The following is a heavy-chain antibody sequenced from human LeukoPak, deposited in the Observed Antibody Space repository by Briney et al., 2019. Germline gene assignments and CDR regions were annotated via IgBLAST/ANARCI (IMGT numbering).Heavy chain of an antibody. D-gene: IGHD5-12*01. CDR1: VRPFSSSM. CDR2: MSFDGSQ. Sequence: GWSLRLSCPLSVRPFSSSMMHWVRRAPARGRDWVAGMSFDGSQYYVESVRGRFTISRDNSGNMVYLHMTSLRNEDRAVYFCAREGHTSGFCGYFDIWGQGTTVTISS. J-gene: IGHJ3*02. V-gene: IGHV3-30*03. CDR3: AREGHTSGFCGYFDI.